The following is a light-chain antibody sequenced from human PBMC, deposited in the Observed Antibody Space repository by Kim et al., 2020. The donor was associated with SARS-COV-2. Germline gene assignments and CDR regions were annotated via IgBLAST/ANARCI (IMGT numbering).Light chain of an antibody. CDR1: QDISKE. CDR2: DAA. V-gene: IGKV1-33*01. J-gene: IGKJ5*01. Sequence: ASVGERVNVKCQASQDISKELNWYQQKLGRAPKLLIYDAASVETGVPSRCSGSAAGTDFTFTISSVQPEDIATYYCQQHETLPITFGQGTRLEIK. CDR3: QQHETLPIT.